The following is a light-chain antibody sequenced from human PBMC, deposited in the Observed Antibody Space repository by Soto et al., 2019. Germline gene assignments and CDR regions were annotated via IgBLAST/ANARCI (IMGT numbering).Light chain of an antibody. Sequence: QPVLTQPRSVSGSPGQSVTISCTGTSSDVGSYNYVSWYRQHPDKAPKLIIYDVSQRPSGVPDRFSGSKSGNTASLTISGLQAEDEADYCCCSYAGSYSFVFGTGTKLTVL. V-gene: IGLV2-11*01. CDR3: CSYAGSYSFV. CDR1: SSDVGSYNY. J-gene: IGLJ1*01. CDR2: DVS.